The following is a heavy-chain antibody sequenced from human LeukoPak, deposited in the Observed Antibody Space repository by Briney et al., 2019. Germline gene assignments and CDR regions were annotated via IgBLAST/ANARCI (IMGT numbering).Heavy chain of an antibody. D-gene: IGHD3-16*01. J-gene: IGHJ6*03. Sequence: GALRLSCAASGFPFSSYGMSWVRRAPGKGLEWVSAISGSGGSTYYADSVKGRFTISRDNSKNTLYLQMNSLRAEDTAVYYCAVLPWYYYYYMDVWGKGTTVTISS. CDR3: AVLPWYYYYYMDV. V-gene: IGHV3-23*01. CDR1: GFPFSSYG. CDR2: ISGSGGST.